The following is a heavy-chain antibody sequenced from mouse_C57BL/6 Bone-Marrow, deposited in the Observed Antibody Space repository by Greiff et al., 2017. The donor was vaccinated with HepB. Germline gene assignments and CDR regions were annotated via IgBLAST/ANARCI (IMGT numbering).Heavy chain of an antibody. Sequence: QVQLQQPGAELVKPGASVKISCKASGYTFTSYWITWVKQRPGQGLEWIGDLYPGSGSTNYNEKFKSKATLTVDTSSSTAYMQLSSLTSEDSAVYYCARFSLLLQCYAMDYWGQGNSVTVTS. D-gene: IGHD1-1*01. J-gene: IGHJ4*01. CDR2: LYPGSGST. CDR1: GYTFTSYW. V-gene: IGHV1-55*01. CDR3: ARFSLLLQCYAMDY.